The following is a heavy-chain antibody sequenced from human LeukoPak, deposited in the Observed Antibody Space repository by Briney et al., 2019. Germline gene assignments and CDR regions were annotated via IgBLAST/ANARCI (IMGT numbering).Heavy chain of an antibody. CDR3: ARRGLVAGIYDLVYGFDI. J-gene: IGHJ3*02. V-gene: IGHV1-8*03. CDR1: GYSFTTFH. Sequence: GASVKVSCRAAGYSFTTFHINWVRQAPGQGPEWMGWVNPDTGNTGFVQKFQGRVTITQNRCVTTVYMELSSLTSEDTAVYYCARRGLVAGIYDLVYGFDIWGQGTMVTVSS. D-gene: IGHD3/OR15-3a*01. CDR2: VNPDTGNT.